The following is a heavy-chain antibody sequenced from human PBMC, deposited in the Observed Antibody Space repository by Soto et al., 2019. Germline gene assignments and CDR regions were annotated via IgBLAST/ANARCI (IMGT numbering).Heavy chain of an antibody. J-gene: IGHJ6*02. CDR3: ARERFQVISDGMDV. V-gene: IGHV1-2*02. Sequence: ASVKVSCKASGYTFTGYYVHWVREAPGQGLEWMGWINPETGGTSYAQKFQGRVTLSRDTSINTAYLELSSLRFDDAAVYFCARERFQVISDGMDVWGQXTTVTVS. CDR1: GYTFTGYY. D-gene: IGHD2-21*01. CDR2: INPETGGT.